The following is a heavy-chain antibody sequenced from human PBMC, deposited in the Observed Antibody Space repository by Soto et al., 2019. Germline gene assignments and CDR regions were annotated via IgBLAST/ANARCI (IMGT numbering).Heavy chain of an antibody. V-gene: IGHV3-23*01. D-gene: IGHD3-10*01. Sequence: EVQLLESGGGLVQPGGSLRLSCAASGFTFSSYAMSWVRQAPGKGLEWVSAISGSGGSTYYADSVKGRFTISRDNSKNTLYLQMNSLRAEDTAVYYCASVHPITVELKDAFDIWGQGTMVTVSS. J-gene: IGHJ3*02. CDR2: ISGSGGST. CDR1: GFTFSSYA. CDR3: ASVHPITVELKDAFDI.